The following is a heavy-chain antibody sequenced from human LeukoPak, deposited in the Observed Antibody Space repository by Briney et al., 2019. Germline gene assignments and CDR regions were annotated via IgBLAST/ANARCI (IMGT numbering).Heavy chain of an antibody. Sequence: KSSETLSLTCAVYGGSFSGYYWSWIRQPPGKGLEWIGEINHSGSTNYNPSLKSRVTISVDTSKNLFSLKLSSVTAADTAVYYCARANYYGSGTFYWGQGTLVTVSS. V-gene: IGHV4-34*01. CDR2: INHSGST. D-gene: IGHD3-10*01. CDR1: GGSFSGYY. J-gene: IGHJ4*02. CDR3: ARANYYGSGTFY.